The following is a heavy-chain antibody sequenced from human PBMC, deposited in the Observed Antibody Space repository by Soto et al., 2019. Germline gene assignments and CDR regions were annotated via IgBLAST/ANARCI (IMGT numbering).Heavy chain of an antibody. CDR2: ISYDGSNK. D-gene: IGHD6-19*01. Sequence: QVQLVESGGGVVQPGRSLRLSCAASGFTFSSYAMHWVRQAPGKGLEWVAVISYDGSNKYYADSVKGQFTISRDNSKNTLYLQMNSLRAEDTAVYYCARADSSGWADYWGQGTLVTVSS. CDR3: ARADSSGWADY. V-gene: IGHV3-30-3*01. CDR1: GFTFSSYA. J-gene: IGHJ4*02.